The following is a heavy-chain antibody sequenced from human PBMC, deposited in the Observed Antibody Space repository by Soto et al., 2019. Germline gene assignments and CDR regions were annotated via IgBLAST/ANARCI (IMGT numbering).Heavy chain of an antibody. D-gene: IGHD5-18*01. CDR1: GFTFSSYW. CDR2: IKQDGSEK. V-gene: IGHV3-7*03. CDR3: ARDRRGYSYGFPDY. J-gene: IGHJ4*02. Sequence: EVQLVESGGGLVQPGGSLRLSCAASGFTFSSYWMSWVRQAPGKGLEWVANIKQDGSEKYYVDSVKGRFTISRDNAKKALYLQMNSLRAEDTAVYYCARDRRGYSYGFPDYWGQGTLVTVSS.